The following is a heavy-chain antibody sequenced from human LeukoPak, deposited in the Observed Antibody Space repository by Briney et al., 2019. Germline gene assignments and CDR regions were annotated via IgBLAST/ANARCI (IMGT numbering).Heavy chain of an antibody. CDR1: GGTFSSYA. V-gene: IGHV1-69*04. D-gene: IGHD4-17*01. CDR3: ARVVATVTLNYYYYGMDV. CDR2: IIPILGIA. J-gene: IGHJ6*02. Sequence: SVKVSCKASGGTFSSYAISWVRQAPGQGLEWMGRIIPILGIANYAQKFQGRVTITADKSTSTAYMELSSLRSEDTAVYYCARVVATVTLNYYYYGMDVWGQGTTVTVSS.